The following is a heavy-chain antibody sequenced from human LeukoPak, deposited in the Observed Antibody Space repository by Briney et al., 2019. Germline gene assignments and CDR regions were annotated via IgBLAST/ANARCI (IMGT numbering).Heavy chain of an antibody. CDR2: IIPILGIA. CDR1: GGTFSSYA. Sequence: SVKVSCKASGGTFSSYAISWVRQAPGQGFEWMGRIIPILGIANYAQKFQGRVTITADKSTSTAYMELSSLRSEDTAVYYCARETYSGYDPPYTYYYYYGMDVWGQGTTVTISS. CDR3: ARETYSGYDPPYTYYYYYGMDV. V-gene: IGHV1-69*04. D-gene: IGHD5-12*01. J-gene: IGHJ6*02.